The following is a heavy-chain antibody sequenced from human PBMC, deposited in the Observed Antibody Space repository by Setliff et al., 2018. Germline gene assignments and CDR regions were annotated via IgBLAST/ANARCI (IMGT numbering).Heavy chain of an antibody. J-gene: IGHJ6*02. CDR3: AREIRVVVPAAPRYYGMDV. Sequence: ASVKVSCKASGYTFTGDYMHWVRQAPGQGLEWMGWINPNSGGTNYAQKFQGRVTMTRDTSISTAYTELSRLRSDDTAVYYCAREIRVVVPAAPRYYGMDVWGQGTTVTVSS. D-gene: IGHD2-2*01. V-gene: IGHV1-2*02. CDR2: INPNSGGT. CDR1: GYTFTGDY.